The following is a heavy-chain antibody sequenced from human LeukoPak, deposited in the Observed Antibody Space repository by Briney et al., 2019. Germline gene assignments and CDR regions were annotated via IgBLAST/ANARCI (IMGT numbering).Heavy chain of an antibody. CDR2: TYYRSKWYH. J-gene: IGHJ6*02. CDR3: ARGYCGMDV. CDR1: GDSVASNSAA. V-gene: IGHV6-1*01. Sequence: QTLLLTCAISGDSVASNSAAWTWIRQSPSRGLEWLGRTYYRSKWYHVYALSVESRITINPDTSQNQFSLQLNSVTPEDTAVYYCARGYCGMDVWGQGTPVTVSS.